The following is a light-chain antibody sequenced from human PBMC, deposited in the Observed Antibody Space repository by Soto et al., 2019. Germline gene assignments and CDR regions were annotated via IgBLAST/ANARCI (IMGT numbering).Light chain of an antibody. V-gene: IGLV2-14*01. J-gene: IGLJ1*01. CDR3: FSFTTTSTHV. CDR1: SSNIGGNS. Sequence: QSVLTQPPSVSAAPGQKVTISCSGSSSNIGGNSVSWYQQHPGKAPKLMISEVNNRPSGVSNRFSGSKSGNTAYLTISGLQVEDEAEYFCFSFTTTSTHVFGTGTKVTVL. CDR2: EVN.